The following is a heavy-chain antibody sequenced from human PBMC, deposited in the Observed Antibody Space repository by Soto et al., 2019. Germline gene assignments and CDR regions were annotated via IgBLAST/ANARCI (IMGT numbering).Heavy chain of an antibody. CDR2: IYYGGST. CDR3: ARGSYYYDRSGYYHY. D-gene: IGHD3-22*01. J-gene: IGHJ4*02. Sequence: SETLSLTCTVSGGSISSYYWSWIRQPPGKGLEWIGYIYYGGSTNYNPSLKSRVTISVDTSKNQFSLKLSSVTAADTAVYYCARGSYYYDRSGYYHYWGQGTLVTVSS. V-gene: IGHV4-59*08. CDR1: GGSISSYY.